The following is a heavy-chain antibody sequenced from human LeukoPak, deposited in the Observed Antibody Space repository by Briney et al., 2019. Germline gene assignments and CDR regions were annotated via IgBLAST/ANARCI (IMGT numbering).Heavy chain of an antibody. J-gene: IGHJ3*02. D-gene: IGHD4-17*01. CDR2: IYPGDSDT. CDR3: ARLGNTVTVVSYSFDI. Sequence: GESLKISCKGSGYSFTNYWIGWVRQMPGKGLEWMGIIYPGDSDTRYSPSFQGQVTISADKSITTAYLQWSSPKASDTAIYYCARLGNTVTVVSYSFDIWGQGTMVTVSS. CDR1: GYSFTNYW. V-gene: IGHV5-51*01.